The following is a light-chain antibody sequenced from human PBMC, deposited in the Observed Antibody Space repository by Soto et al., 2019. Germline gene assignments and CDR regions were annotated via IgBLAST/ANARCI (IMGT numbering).Light chain of an antibody. Sequence: EMVLTQSPATLSLSPGERATLSCRASQSVSSYLAWYQQKLGQAPRLLIYDASNRATGIPARFSGSGSGTDFTLTISSLEPEDFAVYYCQQRSNWPRTFGQGTKVEIK. V-gene: IGKV3-11*01. CDR1: QSVSSY. CDR2: DAS. CDR3: QQRSNWPRT. J-gene: IGKJ1*01.